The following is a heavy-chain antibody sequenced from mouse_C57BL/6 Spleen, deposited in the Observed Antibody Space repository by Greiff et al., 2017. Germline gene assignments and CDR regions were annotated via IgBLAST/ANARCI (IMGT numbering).Heavy chain of an antibody. CDR1: GFTFSSYA. J-gene: IGHJ1*03. CDR2: ISDGGSYT. Sequence: EVQGVESGGGLVKPGGSLKLSCAASGFTFSSYAMSWVRQTPEKRLEWVATISDGGSYTYYPDNVKGRFTISRDNAKNNLYRQRSHLKSEDTAMYYCARVPDGYGSSYDWYFDVWGTGTTGTVSS. V-gene: IGHV5-4*01. CDR3: ARVPDGYGSSYDWYFDV. D-gene: IGHD1-1*01.